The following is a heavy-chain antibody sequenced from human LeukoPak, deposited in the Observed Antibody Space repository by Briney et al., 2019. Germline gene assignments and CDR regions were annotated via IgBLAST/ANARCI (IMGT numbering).Heavy chain of an antibody. CDR3: AREVVTAIQYYMDV. V-gene: IGHV3-30*03. J-gene: IGHJ6*03. Sequence: GRSLRLSCAASGFTFSSYGMHWVRQAPGKGLEWVAVISYDGSNKYYADSVKGRFTISRDNSKNTLYLQMNSLRAEDTAVYYCAREVVTAIQYYMDVWGKGTTVTISS. CDR1: GFTFSSYG. D-gene: IGHD2-21*02. CDR2: ISYDGSNK.